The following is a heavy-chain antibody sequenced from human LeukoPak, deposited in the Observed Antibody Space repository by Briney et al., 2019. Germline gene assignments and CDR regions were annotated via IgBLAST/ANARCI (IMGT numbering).Heavy chain of an antibody. V-gene: IGHV1-2*02. D-gene: IGHD1-1*01. Sequence: ASVKVSCKASGYTFTGYYMHWVRQAPGQGLEGMGWINPNSGGTNYAQKFQGRVTMTRDTSISTAYMELSRLRSDDTAVYYCARGRVRDYYYYYYYMDVWGKGTTVTVSS. J-gene: IGHJ6*03. CDR1: GYTFTGYY. CDR3: ARGRVRDYYYYYYYMDV. CDR2: INPNSGGT.